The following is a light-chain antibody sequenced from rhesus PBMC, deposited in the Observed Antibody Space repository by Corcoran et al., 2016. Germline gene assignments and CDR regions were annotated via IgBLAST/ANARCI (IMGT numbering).Light chain of an antibody. J-gene: IGKJ3*01. CDR1: QDISNW. CDR3: QQHDNSPFT. Sequence: DIQMTQSPSPPFASVGERVTITCRASQDISNWLAWYQQKPGKAPNLLIYRSSNLETGVPSRFSGSGSGTAFTLPISGLRPKDTATYYCQQHDNSPFTFGPVAKLDIK. V-gene: IGKV1-69*01. CDR2: RSS.